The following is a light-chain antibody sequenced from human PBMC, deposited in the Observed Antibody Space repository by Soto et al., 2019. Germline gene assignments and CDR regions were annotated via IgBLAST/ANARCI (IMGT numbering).Light chain of an antibody. CDR1: SSDIGAYDY. CDR2: EVI. Sequence: SVLTQPASVSGSPGQSITISCTGTSSDIGAYDYVSWYQQYPGKVPSLIIYEVIFRPSGVSSRFSGSKSGNTASLTISGLQTEDEADYYCGSYASATMIFGGGTQLTVL. J-gene: IGLJ2*01. CDR3: GSYASATMI. V-gene: IGLV2-14*01.